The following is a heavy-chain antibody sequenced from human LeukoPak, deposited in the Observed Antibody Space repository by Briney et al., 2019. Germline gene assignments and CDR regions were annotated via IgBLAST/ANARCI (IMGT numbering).Heavy chain of an antibody. CDR2: IRYDGSNK. CDR1: GFTFSSYG. J-gene: IGHJ4*02. V-gene: IGHV3-30*02. D-gene: IGHD3-22*01. CDR3: AKDPSYYYDSSGPAFDY. Sequence: PGGSLRLSCAASGFTFSSYGMHWVRQAPGKGLEWVAFIRYDGSNKYYADSVKGRFTISRDNSKNTLYLQMNSLRAEDTAVYYCAKDPSYYYDSSGPAFDYWGQGTLVTVSS.